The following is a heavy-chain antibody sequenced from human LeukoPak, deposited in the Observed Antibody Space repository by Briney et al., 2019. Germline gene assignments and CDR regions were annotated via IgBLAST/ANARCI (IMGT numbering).Heavy chain of an antibody. V-gene: IGHV3-7*01. CDR3: ARVAQGATTENYYYYYMDV. D-gene: IGHD4-11*01. J-gene: IGHJ6*03. CDR2: INEDGSET. CDR1: GFSFSTHW. Sequence: GGSLRLSCAASGFSFSTHWMNWFRQVPGKGLEWVANINEDGSETNYVDSVKGRFTISRDNAENSAYLQMSSLRAEDTAVYYCARVAQGATTENYYYYYMDVWGKGTTVTVSS.